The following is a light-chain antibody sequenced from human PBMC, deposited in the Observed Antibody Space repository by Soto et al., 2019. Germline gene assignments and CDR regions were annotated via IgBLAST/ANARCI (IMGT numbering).Light chain of an antibody. CDR3: QHYGSSRST. J-gene: IGKJ1*01. CDR1: ESISGPY. CDR2: SAS. V-gene: IGKV3-20*01. Sequence: EVVLTQSPGTLSLTSGERATLSCRASESISGPYLAWYQQRPGQAPRLLIYSASTRAAGIPDRISGSGSGTDFALTISRVEPEDFAVYYCQHYGSSRSTFGRGTKVDI.